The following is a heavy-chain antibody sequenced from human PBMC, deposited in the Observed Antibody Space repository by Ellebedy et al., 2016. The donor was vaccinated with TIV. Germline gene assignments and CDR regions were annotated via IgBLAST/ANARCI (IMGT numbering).Heavy chain of an antibody. V-gene: IGHV3-30-3*01. J-gene: IGHJ6*02. CDR2: ISYDGSNK. CDR3: ARDQNNVLLWFGESVYYYGMDV. CDR1: GLTFSSYA. D-gene: IGHD3-10*01. Sequence: GESLKISXAASGLTFSSYAMHWVRQASGKGLEWVAVISYDGSNKYYADSVKGRFTISRDNSKNTLYLQMNSLRAEDTAVYYCARDQNNVLLWFGESVYYYGMDVWGQGTTVTVSS.